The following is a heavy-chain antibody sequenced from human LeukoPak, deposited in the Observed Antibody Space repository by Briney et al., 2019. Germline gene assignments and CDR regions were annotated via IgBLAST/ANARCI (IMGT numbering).Heavy chain of an antibody. J-gene: IGHJ5*02. Sequence: PSETLSLTCTVSGGSISSGGYYWSWIRQHPGKGLEWIGYIYYSGSTYYNPSLKSRVTISVDTSKNQFSLRLSSVTAADTAVYFCARGGYVAGWFDPWGQGTLVIVSS. D-gene: IGHD1-1*01. CDR1: GGSISSGGYY. CDR3: ARGGYVAGWFDP. CDR2: IYYSGST. V-gene: IGHV4-31*03.